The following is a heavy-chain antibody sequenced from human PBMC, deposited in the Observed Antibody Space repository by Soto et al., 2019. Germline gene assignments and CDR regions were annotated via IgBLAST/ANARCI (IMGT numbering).Heavy chain of an antibody. V-gene: IGHV3-74*01. CDR1: GFSFNSYW. CDR3: ARSPGGCYIY. Sequence: SLRLSCADSGFSFNSYWMHWVRQGPGKGLVWVSRINTDGSSTNYADSVKGRFTISRDNAKNTLYLQMDSLRAEDTAVYYCARSPGGCYIYWAQGTMVT. CDR2: INTDGSST. D-gene: IGHD3-16*01. J-gene: IGHJ3*01.